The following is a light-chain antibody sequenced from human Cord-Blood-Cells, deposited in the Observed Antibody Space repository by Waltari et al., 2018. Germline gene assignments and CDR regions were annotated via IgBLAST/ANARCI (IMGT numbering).Light chain of an antibody. J-gene: IGKJ4*01. CDR1: QSVLYSSNNKNY. Sequence: DIVMTQSPDSLAVSLGERATHNCNSRQSVLYSSNNKNYLAWYQQKPGQPPKLLIYWASTRESGVPDRFSGSGSGTDFTLTISSLQAEDVAVYYCQQYYSTPLTFGGGTKVEIK. V-gene: IGKV4-1*01. CDR2: WAS. CDR3: QQYYSTPLT.